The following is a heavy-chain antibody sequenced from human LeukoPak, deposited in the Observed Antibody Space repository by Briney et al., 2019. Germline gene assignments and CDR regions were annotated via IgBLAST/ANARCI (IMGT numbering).Heavy chain of an antibody. Sequence: PSETLSLTCTVSGGSISSGSYYWSWIRQPAGKGLEWIGRIYTSGSTNYNPSLKSRVTISVDTSKNQFSLKLSSVTAADTAVYYCARGYYDILTGYYGYFDYWGQGTLVTVSS. CDR2: IYTSGST. J-gene: IGHJ4*02. V-gene: IGHV4-61*02. D-gene: IGHD3-9*01. CDR1: GGSISSGSYY. CDR3: ARGYYDILTGYYGYFDY.